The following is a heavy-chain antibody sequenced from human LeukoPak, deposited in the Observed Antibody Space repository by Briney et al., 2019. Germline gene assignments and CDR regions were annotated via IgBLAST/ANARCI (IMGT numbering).Heavy chain of an antibody. CDR2: IYPGDSDT. D-gene: IGHD2-21*02. V-gene: IGHV5-51*01. CDR3: ARTAYCGGDCYSHYFDY. CDR1: WYRFTSYW. J-gene: IGHJ4*02. Sequence: GGSLESSLQGAWYRFTSYWSGWGRPMPGKRLEVGGIIYPGDSDTRYSPSFQGQVTISADKSISTAYVEWSSLKASDTAMYYCARTAYCGGDCYSHYFDYWGQGTLVTVSS.